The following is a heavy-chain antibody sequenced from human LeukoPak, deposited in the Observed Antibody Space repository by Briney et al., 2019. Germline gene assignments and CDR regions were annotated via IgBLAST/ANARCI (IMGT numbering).Heavy chain of an antibody. CDR1: GGTFSSYA. D-gene: IGHD6-13*01. J-gene: IGHJ4*02. Sequence: ASVKVSCKASGGTFSSYAISWVRQATGQGLEWMGWMNPNSGNTGYAQKFQGRVTMTRNTSISTAYMELSSLRSEDTAVYYCARGQDSSSWSWGYWGQGTLVTVSS. CDR2: MNPNSGNT. CDR3: ARGQDSSSWSWGY. V-gene: IGHV1-8*02.